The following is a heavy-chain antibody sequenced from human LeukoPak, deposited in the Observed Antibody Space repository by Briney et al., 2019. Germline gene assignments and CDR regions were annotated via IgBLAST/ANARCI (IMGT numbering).Heavy chain of an antibody. Sequence: SETLSLTCTVSGGSISSGTYYWGWIRQPPGKGLEWIGSIYYSGSTYYNPSLKSRVTISVDTSKNQFSLKLSSMTAADTAVYYCARRMDYYGSGSYLNWFDPWGQGTLVTVSS. V-gene: IGHV4-39*01. CDR2: IYYSGST. CDR3: ARRMDYYGSGSYLNWFDP. J-gene: IGHJ5*02. CDR1: GGSISSGTYY. D-gene: IGHD3-10*01.